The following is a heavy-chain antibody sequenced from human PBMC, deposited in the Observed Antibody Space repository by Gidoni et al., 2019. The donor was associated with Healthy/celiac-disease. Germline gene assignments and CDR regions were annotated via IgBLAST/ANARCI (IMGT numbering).Heavy chain of an antibody. CDR1: GGSISSYY. V-gene: IGHV4-59*01. J-gene: IGHJ4*02. CDR2: IYYSGRT. CDR3: ARAYTIFGVVYFDY. Sequence: QVQLQESGPGLVQPSATLSPTCTVSGGSISSYYWSWIRQPPGKGLEWIGYIYYSGRTNYNHSLKSRDTISVDTSKNQFALKLSSVTAADTAGYYCARAYTIFGVVYFDYGGQGTLVTVSS. D-gene: IGHD3-3*01.